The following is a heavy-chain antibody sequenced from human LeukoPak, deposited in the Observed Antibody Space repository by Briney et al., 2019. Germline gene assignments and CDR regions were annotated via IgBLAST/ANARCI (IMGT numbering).Heavy chain of an antibody. J-gene: IGHJ5*02. CDR3: ARDREIAAGNFFDP. Sequence: TGGSLRLSCAASGFTFSNYWMHWVRQAPGMGLVWVSRINSDGSSTTYADSVKGRFTISRDNAKNTLYLQMNNLRAEDTAVYSCARDREIAAGNFFDPWGQGTLVTVSS. D-gene: IGHD6-13*01. CDR2: INSDGSST. V-gene: IGHV3-74*01. CDR1: GFTFSNYW.